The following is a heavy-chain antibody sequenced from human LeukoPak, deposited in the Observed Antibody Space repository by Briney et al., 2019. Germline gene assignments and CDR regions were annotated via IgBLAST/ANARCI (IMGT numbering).Heavy chain of an antibody. D-gene: IGHD2-15*01. CDR3: ARAVATYYYGMDV. CDR2: IYSGGST. CDR1: GLTFSTYW. J-gene: IGHJ6*02. V-gene: IGHV3-53*01. Sequence: GGSLRLSCAASGLTFSTYWMSWVRQAPGKGLEWVSVIYSGGSTYYADSVKGRFTISRDNSKNTLYLQMNSLRAEDTAVYYCARAVATYYYGMDVWGQGTTVTVSS.